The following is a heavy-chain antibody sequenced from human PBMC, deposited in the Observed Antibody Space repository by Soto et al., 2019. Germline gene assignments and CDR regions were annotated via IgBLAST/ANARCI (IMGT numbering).Heavy chain of an antibody. V-gene: IGHV1-2*02. Sequence: ASVKVSFKASGYTFTGYYMHWLRQAPGQGLEWMGWINPNSGGTNYAQKFQGRVTMTRDTSISTAYMELSRLRSDDTAVYYCAREAFDMVRGVATYGMDVWGQGTTVTVSS. CDR3: AREAFDMVRGVATYGMDV. J-gene: IGHJ6*02. CDR1: GYTFTGYY. CDR2: INPNSGGT. D-gene: IGHD3-10*01.